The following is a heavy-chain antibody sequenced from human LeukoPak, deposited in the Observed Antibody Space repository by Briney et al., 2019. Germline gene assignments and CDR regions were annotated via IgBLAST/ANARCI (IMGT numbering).Heavy chain of an antibody. CDR2: ISSSGSTI. D-gene: IGHD4-17*01. J-gene: IGHJ4*02. CDR1: GFTFSSYE. CDR3: AREGDYLNEIDY. V-gene: IGHV3-48*03. Sequence: AGGSLRLSCAASGFTFSSYEMNWVRQAPGQGLEWVSYISSSGSTIYYADSVKGRFTISRDNAKNSLYLQMNSLRAEDTAVYYCAREGDYLNEIDYWGQGTLVTVSS.